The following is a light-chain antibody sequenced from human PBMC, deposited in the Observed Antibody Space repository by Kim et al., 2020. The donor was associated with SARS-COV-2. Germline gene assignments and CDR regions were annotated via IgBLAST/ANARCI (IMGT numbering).Light chain of an antibody. J-gene: IGKJ1*01. CDR3: QKYNSAPWT. CDR2: AAA. CDR1: QDIANS. Sequence: GDRVTITCRASQDIANSFAWYQQKPGKVPQVLIYAAATLQSGVPSRFSGSGSGTEFTLTIGSLQTEDVATYYCQKYNSAPWTFGPGTKVDIK. V-gene: IGKV1-27*01.